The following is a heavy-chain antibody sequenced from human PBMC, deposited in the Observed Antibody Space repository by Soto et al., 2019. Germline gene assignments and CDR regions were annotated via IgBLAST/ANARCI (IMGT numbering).Heavy chain of an antibody. CDR2: MNPNSGNT. Sequence: GASVKVSCKASGYTFTSYDINWVRQATGQGLEWMGWMNPNSGNTGYAQKFQGRVTMTRNTSISTAYMGLSSLRSEDTAVYYCARGLGGYSSCPYRINLCGKPTTVTFSS. D-gene: IGHD5-18*01. J-gene: IGHJ6*04. CDR1: GYTFTSYD. CDR3: ARGLGGYSSCPYRINL. V-gene: IGHV1-8*01.